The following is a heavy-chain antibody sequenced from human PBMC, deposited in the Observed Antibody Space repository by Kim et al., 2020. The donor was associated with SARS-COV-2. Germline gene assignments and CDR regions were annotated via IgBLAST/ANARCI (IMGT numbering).Heavy chain of an antibody. CDR3: VRMTYGAMGV. J-gene: IGHJ6*02. CDR1: GDSVSSNSAA. Sequence: SETLSLTCAISGDSVSSNSAAWNWIRQSPSRGLEWLGRTYYRSKWFNEYAVSVKSRITISPDTSKNQFSLQLNSVTPEDTAVYFCVRMTYGAMGVWGQGTTVTVSS. D-gene: IGHD4-17*01. V-gene: IGHV6-1*01. CDR2: TYYRSKWFN.